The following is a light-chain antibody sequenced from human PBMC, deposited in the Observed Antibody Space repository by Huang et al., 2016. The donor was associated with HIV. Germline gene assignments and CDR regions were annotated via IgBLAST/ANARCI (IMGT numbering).Light chain of an antibody. Sequence: EIVLTQSPATLSLSPGERAILSCRASQRVGSSLAWYRQKPVQAPRLLLYDASYRAPGNPDRFGGSGSGTDFTLTISSLEPEDFAVYYCQQRTYSFTFGPGTKVD. CDR3: QQRTYSFT. CDR1: QRVGSS. J-gene: IGKJ3*01. CDR2: DAS. V-gene: IGKV3-11*01.